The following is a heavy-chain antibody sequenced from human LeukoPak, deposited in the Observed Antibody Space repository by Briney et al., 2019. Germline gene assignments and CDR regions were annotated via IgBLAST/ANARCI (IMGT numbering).Heavy chain of an antibody. CDR1: GYSFTMFG. V-gene: IGHV7-4-1*02. CDR2: FNTITRHP. Sequence: ASATVSFKASGYSFTMFGMNGVRQAPGQGGEWLGLFNTITRHPPYGQGFTGRFFFSMHTSLTTPYLQITSLKAEDTAVYYCATRYRGSHYYYMDVWGKGTPVIVSS. J-gene: IGHJ6*03. D-gene: IGHD1-26*01. CDR3: ATRYRGSHYYYMDV.